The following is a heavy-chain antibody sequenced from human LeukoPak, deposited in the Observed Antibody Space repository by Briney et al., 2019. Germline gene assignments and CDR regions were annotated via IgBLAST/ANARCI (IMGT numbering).Heavy chain of an antibody. D-gene: IGHD3-10*01. V-gene: IGHV4-59*01. Sequence: SETLSLTCTVSGGSISSYYWSWIRQPPEKGLEWIGYIYNSGGANYNPSLKSRVTMLVDTSKKQFSLKMTSVTAADTAVYYCAGSSMVRGMHNYYGMDVWGQGTTVTVSS. J-gene: IGHJ6*02. CDR2: IYNSGGA. CDR3: AGSSMVRGMHNYYGMDV. CDR1: GGSISSYY.